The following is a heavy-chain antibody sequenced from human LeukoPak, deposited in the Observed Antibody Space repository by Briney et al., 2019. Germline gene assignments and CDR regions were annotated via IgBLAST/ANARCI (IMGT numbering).Heavy chain of an antibody. D-gene: IGHD3-22*01. CDR3: ARVTVYYDSSGYFDS. CDR1: GFTFSSYA. Sequence: GGSLRLSCTTSGFTFSSYAMSWVRQAPGKGLEWVSGINWNGAGTGYADSVKGRFTISRDKAKNSLYLQMNSLRAEDTALYYCARVTVYYDSSGYFDSWGQGALVTVSS. CDR2: INWNGAGT. V-gene: IGHV3-20*04. J-gene: IGHJ4*02.